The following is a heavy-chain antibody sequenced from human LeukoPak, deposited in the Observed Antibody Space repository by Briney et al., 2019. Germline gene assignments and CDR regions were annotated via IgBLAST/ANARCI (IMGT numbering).Heavy chain of an antibody. CDR1: GFTFTSHA. Sequence: GGSLRLSCAASGFTFTSHAMTWVRQAPGKGLEGVCTTGISSVNTLCADSVNGRFSISRDNSRNTLDLQMNNLRVDDTAVYYCATGDGIGEHPTAYWGQGTLVTVSS. CDR3: ATGDGIGEHPTAY. J-gene: IGHJ4*02. V-gene: IGHV3-23*01. D-gene: IGHD5-24*01. CDR2: TGISSVNT.